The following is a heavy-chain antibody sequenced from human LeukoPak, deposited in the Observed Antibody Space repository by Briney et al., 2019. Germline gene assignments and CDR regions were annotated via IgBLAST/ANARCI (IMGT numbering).Heavy chain of an antibody. Sequence: KPSETLSLTCTVSGGSISSYYWSWIRQPPGKGLEWIGYIYYSGSTNYNPSLKSRVTISVDTSKNQFSLKLSSVTAADTAVYYCARVGYSGYDSWGYYYMDVWGKGTTVTISS. J-gene: IGHJ6*03. D-gene: IGHD5-12*01. CDR1: GGSISSYY. CDR3: ARVGYSGYDSWGYYYMDV. V-gene: IGHV4-59*01. CDR2: IYYSGST.